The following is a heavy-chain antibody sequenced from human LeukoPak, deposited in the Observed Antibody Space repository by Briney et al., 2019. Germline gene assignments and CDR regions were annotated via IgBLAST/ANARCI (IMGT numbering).Heavy chain of an antibody. Sequence: GGSLRLSCAASGFTFSSYAMHWVRQAPGKGLEWVAVISYDGSNKYYADSVKGRFTISRDNSKNTLYLQMNSLRAEDTAVYYCARDGDIVVVPAAPRRVFDYWGQGTLVTVSS. V-gene: IGHV3-30-3*01. CDR1: GFTFSSYA. CDR2: ISYDGSNK. J-gene: IGHJ4*02. CDR3: ARDGDIVVVPAAPRRVFDY. D-gene: IGHD2-2*01.